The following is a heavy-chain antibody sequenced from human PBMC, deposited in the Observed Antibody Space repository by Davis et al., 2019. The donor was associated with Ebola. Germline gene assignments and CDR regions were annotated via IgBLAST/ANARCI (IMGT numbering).Heavy chain of an antibody. CDR2: TRASGIST. Sequence: GGSLRLSSAASGSTSSSYTMSCVRQAHETGLEWVSVTRASGISTYYADSVTGRFTISRDNVTNSLYLQMDSLRAEDTALYYGARGYAGSRSTAMDVWCQGTTVTVSS. V-gene: IGHV3-23*01. D-gene: IGHD4-23*01. CDR3: ARGYAGSRSTAMDV. J-gene: IGHJ6*02. CDR1: GSTSSSYT.